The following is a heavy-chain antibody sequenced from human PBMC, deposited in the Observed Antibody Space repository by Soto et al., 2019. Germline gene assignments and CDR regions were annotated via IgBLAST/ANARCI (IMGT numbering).Heavy chain of an antibody. CDR3: ARGGRYDILTGGGYYYYGMDV. CDR1: GGSISSGDYY. Sequence: PSETLSLTCTVSGGSISSGDYYWSWIRQPPGKALEWFGYIYYSGSTYYNPSLKSRVTISVDTSKNQFSLKLSSVTAADTAVYYCARGGRYDILTGGGYYYYGMDVWGQGTTVTVSS. D-gene: IGHD3-9*01. CDR2: IYYSGST. V-gene: IGHV4-30-4*01. J-gene: IGHJ6*02.